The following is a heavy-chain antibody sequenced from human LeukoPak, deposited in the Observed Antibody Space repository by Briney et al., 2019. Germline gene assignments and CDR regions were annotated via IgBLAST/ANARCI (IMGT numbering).Heavy chain of an antibody. CDR3: ARGARGGYSSSWYLR. CDR1: GFTFSSYD. V-gene: IGHV3-13*01. D-gene: IGHD6-13*01. J-gene: IGHJ1*01. Sequence: GGSLRLSCAASGFTFSSYDMHWVRHATGKGLEWVSAIGTAGDTYYPGSVKGRFTISRENAKNSLYLQMNSLRAGDTAVYYCARGARGGYSSSWYLRWGQGTLVTVSS. CDR2: IGTAGDT.